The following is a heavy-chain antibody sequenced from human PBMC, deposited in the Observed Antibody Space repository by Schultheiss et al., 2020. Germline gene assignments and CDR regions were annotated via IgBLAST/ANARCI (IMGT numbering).Heavy chain of an antibody. Sequence: SETLSLTCTVSGGSISSSSYYWGWIRQPPGKGLEWIGRIYTSGSTNYNPSLKSRVTISVDTSKNQFSLKLSSVTAADTAVYYCAREGSSGWSTFDYWGQGTLVTVSS. J-gene: IGHJ4*02. CDR2: IYTSGST. D-gene: IGHD6-19*01. CDR1: GGSISSSSYY. V-gene: IGHV4-39*07. CDR3: AREGSSGWSTFDY.